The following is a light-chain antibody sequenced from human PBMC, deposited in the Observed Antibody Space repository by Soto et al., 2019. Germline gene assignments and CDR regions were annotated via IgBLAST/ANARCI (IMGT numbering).Light chain of an antibody. CDR1: GSDVGGYDY. V-gene: IGLV2-14*03. Sequence: ALTQPASVSGSPGQSITISCTGTGSDVGGYDYVSWYQHHPGKAPKLMIFDVSTRPSGISIRFSGSKSGNTASLTISGLQAEDEADFYCSSYTSSSTLIFGGGTKLTVL. J-gene: IGLJ2*01. CDR2: DVS. CDR3: SSYTSSSTLI.